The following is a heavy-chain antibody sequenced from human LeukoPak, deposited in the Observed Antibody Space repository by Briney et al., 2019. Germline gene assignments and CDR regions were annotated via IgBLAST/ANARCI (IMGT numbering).Heavy chain of an antibody. CDR2: INGDGSRT. J-gene: IGHJ5*02. Sequence: GGSLSLSCAPSGFTFSGYWMHWARQAPGKGLVWVSVINGDGSRTIYADSVKGRFTISRDNAKNTLYLQMASLRAEDTAVYYCASGSSSNWFDPWGQGTLVTVSS. D-gene: IGHD6-6*01. CDR1: GFTFSGYW. V-gene: IGHV3-74*01. CDR3: ASGSSSNWFDP.